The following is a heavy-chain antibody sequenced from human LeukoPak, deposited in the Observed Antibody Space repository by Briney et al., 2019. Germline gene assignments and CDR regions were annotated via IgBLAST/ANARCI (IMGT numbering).Heavy chain of an antibody. J-gene: IGHJ3*02. Sequence: PGGSLRLSCAASGFTFSSYSMNWVRQAPGKGLEWVSSISSSSSYIYYADSVKGRFTISRDNAKNSLYLQMNSLRAEDTAVYYCARGYYDYVWGSYRQGAFDIWGQGTMVTVSS. CDR3: ARGYYDYVWGSYRQGAFDI. D-gene: IGHD3-16*02. CDR1: GFTFSSYS. V-gene: IGHV3-21*01. CDR2: ISSSSSYI.